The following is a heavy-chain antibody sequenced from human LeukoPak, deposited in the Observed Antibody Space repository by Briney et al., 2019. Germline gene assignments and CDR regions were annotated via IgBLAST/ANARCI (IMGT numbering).Heavy chain of an antibody. D-gene: IGHD2-15*01. CDR3: ASGKYCSGGSCHLAD. CDR1: GGSISSGGYY. J-gene: IGHJ4*02. CDR2: IYHSGST. V-gene: IGHV4-30-2*01. Sequence: SETLSLTCTVSGGSISSGGYYWSWTRQPPGKGLEWIGYIYHSGSTYYNPSLKSRVTISVDRSKNQFSLKLSSVTAADTAVYYCASGKYCSGGSCHLADWGQGTLVTVSS.